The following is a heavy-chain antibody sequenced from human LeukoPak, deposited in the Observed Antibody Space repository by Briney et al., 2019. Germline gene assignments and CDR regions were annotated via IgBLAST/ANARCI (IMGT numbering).Heavy chain of an antibody. CDR1: GYTLTSYG. CDR2: ISAYNGNT. CDR3: AATSVRGVILQYYYYYGMDV. D-gene: IGHD3-10*02. V-gene: IGHV1-18*01. Sequence: LGESLKISCKASGYTLTSYGISWVRQAPGQGLEWMGWISAYNGNTNYAQKLQGRVAMTTDTSTSTAYMELRSLRSDDTAVYYCAATSVRGVILQYYYYYGMDVWGQGTTVTVSS. J-gene: IGHJ6*02.